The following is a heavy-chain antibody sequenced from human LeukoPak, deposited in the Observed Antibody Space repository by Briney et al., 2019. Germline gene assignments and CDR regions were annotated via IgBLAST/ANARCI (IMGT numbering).Heavy chain of an antibody. V-gene: IGHV1-2*02. J-gene: IGHJ4*02. CDR3: ARGIRYFDWLSGLPDY. Sequence: ASVKVSCKASGYTFTGYYMHWVRQAPGQGLEWMGWINPNSGGTNYAQKFQGRVTMTRDTSISTAYVELSRLRSDDTAVYYCARGIRYFDWLSGLPDYWGQGTLVTVSS. D-gene: IGHD3-9*01. CDR2: INPNSGGT. CDR1: GYTFTGYY.